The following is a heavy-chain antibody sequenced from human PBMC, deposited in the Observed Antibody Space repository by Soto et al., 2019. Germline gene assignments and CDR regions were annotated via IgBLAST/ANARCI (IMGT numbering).Heavy chain of an antibody. D-gene: IGHD3-22*01. CDR1: GGSISSYY. Sequence: SETLSLTCTVSGGSISSYYWSWIRQPAGKGLEWIGRIYTSGSTNYNPSLKSRVTMSVDTSKNQFSLKLSSVTAADTAVYYCARWTYYYDSSGYYRAFDIWGQGTMVTVS. CDR2: IYTSGST. V-gene: IGHV4-4*07. J-gene: IGHJ3*02. CDR3: ARWTYYYDSSGYYRAFDI.